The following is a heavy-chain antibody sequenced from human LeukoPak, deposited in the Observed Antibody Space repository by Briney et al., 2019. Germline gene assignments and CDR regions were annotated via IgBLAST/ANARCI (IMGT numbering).Heavy chain of an antibody. Sequence: GGSLRLSCAASGFTVSRNYMGWVRQAPGKGLVWVSRIKSDGSSTSYADSVKGRFTITRDSAKNTLYLQMNSLRAEDTAVYYCARGTGNYYGYWGQGTLVTVSS. J-gene: IGHJ4*02. CDR3: ARGTGNYYGY. CDR1: GFTVSRNY. D-gene: IGHD3/OR15-3a*01. V-gene: IGHV3-74*01. CDR2: IKSDGSST.